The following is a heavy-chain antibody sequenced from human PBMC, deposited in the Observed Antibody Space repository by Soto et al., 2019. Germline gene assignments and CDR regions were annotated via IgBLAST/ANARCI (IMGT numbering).Heavy chain of an antibody. D-gene: IGHD6-6*01. V-gene: IGHV2-5*01. J-gene: IGHJ3*02. Sequence: QGTLKESGPTLVKPTQTLTLTCSFSGFSLSTSGVGVGWIRQSPGKALEWLALIYWSGDEHYRPSLKSRLSITKDTSKNHVVLIMTDMDPVDTATYYCARGIATRPVFAFDIWGQGTMVTVSS. CDR3: ARGIATRPVFAFDI. CDR2: IYWSGDE. CDR1: GFSLSTSGVG.